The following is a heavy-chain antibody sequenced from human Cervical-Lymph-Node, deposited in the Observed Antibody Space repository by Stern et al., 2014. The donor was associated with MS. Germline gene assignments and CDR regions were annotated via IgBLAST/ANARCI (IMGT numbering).Heavy chain of an antibody. J-gene: IGHJ4*02. Sequence: EVQLVESGGALVQPGGSLRLSCAASGFTFSSYWMAWVRQAPGKGPEWVANIKQDGSARVYVDSVKGRFTIFRDNAKNSLYLQMNSLRAEDTAVYYCARDDVGSLDYWGQGTLVTVSS. CDR2: IKQDGSAR. V-gene: IGHV3-7*01. CDR3: ARDDVGSLDY. CDR1: GFTFSSYW.